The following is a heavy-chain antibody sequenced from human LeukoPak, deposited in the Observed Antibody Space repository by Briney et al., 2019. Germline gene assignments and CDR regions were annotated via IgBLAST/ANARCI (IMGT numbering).Heavy chain of an antibody. CDR2: IYSGGST. CDR1: GFTVSNNY. V-gene: IGHV3-53*01. D-gene: IGHD3-10*01. Sequence: GGSLRLSCAASGFTVSNNYMSWVRQAPGKGLEWVSVIYSGGSTYYADSVKGRFTISRDNSKNTLYLQMNSLRAEGTAVYYCARGGVVRGVITPPHDYWGQGTLVTVSS. CDR3: ARGGVVRGVITPPHDY. J-gene: IGHJ4*02.